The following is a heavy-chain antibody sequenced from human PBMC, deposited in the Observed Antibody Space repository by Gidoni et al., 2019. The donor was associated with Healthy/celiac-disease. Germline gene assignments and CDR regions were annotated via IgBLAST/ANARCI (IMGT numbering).Heavy chain of an antibody. J-gene: IGHJ3*02. CDR3: AREYDILTPGAFDI. CDR1: GFTFSSYG. CDR2: IWYDGSNK. D-gene: IGHD3-9*01. V-gene: IGHV3-33*01. Sequence: QVQLVESGGGVVQPGRSLRLSCAASGFTFSSYGMHWVRQAPGKGLEWVAVIWYDGSNKYYADSVKGRFTISRDNSKNTLYLQMNSLRAEDTAVYYCAREYDILTPGAFDIWGQGTMVTVSS.